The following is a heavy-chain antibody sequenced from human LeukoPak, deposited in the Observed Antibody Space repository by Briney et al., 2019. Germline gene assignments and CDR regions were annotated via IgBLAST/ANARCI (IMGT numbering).Heavy chain of an antibody. V-gene: IGHV4-30-2*01. CDR2: IYHSGST. CDR1: GGSISSGGYY. J-gene: IGHJ3*02. CDR3: ARDLYPRPLVHDAFDI. D-gene: IGHD3-10*01. Sequence: PSQTLSLTCTVSGGSISSGGYYWSWIRQPPGKGLEWIGYIYHSGSTYYNPSLKSRVTISVDRSKNQFSLKLSSVTAADTAVYYCARDLYPRPLVHDAFDIWGQGTMVTVSS.